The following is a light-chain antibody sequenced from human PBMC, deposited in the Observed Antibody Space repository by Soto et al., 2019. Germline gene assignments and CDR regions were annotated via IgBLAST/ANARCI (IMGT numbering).Light chain of an antibody. CDR1: QGINKF. V-gene: IGKV1-9*01. Sequence: IQLTQSPSSLSASVGDRVTITCRASQGINKFLAWYQQRPGKAPQLLVYGASTLQCGVPSRFSGSGSGTDFTLTISSLQPEDFATYYCQQLTNFRFTFGQGTKTGHQT. J-gene: IGKJ2*01. CDR3: QQLTNFRFT. CDR2: GAS.